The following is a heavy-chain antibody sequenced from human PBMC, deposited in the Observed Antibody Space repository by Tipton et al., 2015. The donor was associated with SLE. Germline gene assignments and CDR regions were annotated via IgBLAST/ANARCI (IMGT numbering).Heavy chain of an antibody. V-gene: IGHV4-34*01. Sequence: TLSLTCAVYGGSFSGYYWSWIRQPPGKGLEWIGEINHSGSTNYNPSLKSRVTISVDTSKNQSSLKLTSVTAADTAVYYCARRVREGCDYWGQGTLVTVSS. D-gene: IGHD6-19*01. CDR1: GGSFSGYY. J-gene: IGHJ4*02. CDR3: ARRVREGCDY. CDR2: INHSGST.